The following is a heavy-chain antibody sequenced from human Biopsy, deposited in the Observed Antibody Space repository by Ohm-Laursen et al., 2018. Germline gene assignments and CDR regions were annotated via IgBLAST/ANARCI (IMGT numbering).Heavy chain of an antibody. V-gene: IGHV4-59*08. J-gene: IGHJ2*01. Sequence: SETLSLTCTVSGGPISSYYWSWIRQPPGKGLEWIGYIYYTGSTNYNPSLKSRVTISVDTSMTHLSLRLTSVTAADTAVYYCARHAPSYSGSYWRYFDLWGRGTLVTVSS. CDR2: IYYTGST. CDR1: GGPISSYY. CDR3: ARHAPSYSGSYWRYFDL. D-gene: IGHD1-26*01.